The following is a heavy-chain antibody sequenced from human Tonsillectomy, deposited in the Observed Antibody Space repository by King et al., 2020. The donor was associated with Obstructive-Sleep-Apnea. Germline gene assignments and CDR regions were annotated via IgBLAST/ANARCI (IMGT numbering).Heavy chain of an antibody. CDR2: ISSTSSYI. J-gene: IGHJ6*02. CDR3: ARDEEYQLPRLKGADYNYYYIMDV. CDR1: GFTFSSYS. D-gene: IGHD2-2*01. V-gene: IGHV3-21*01. Sequence: DVQLVESGGGLVKPGGSLRLSCAASGFTFSSYSMNWVRQAPGKGLEWVSSISSTSSYIYYADSVKGRFTISRDNAKNSLYLQMNSLRAEDTAVYFCARDEEYQLPRLKGADYNYYYIMDVWGQGTTVTVSS.